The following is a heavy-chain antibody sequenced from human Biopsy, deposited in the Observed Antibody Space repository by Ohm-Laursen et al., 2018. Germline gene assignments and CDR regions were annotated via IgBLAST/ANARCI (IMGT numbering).Heavy chain of an antibody. Sequence: SDTLSLTCTVYGATFSDYYWSWIRQPPGKGLDWIGQINQSGETKYNPSLQSRVTISAEVSKNQFSLKLRSLTAADTAIYYCGNEVYGRDYWGQGARVTVSS. V-gene: IGHV4-34*08. J-gene: IGHJ4*02. D-gene: IGHD4-17*01. CDR2: INQSGET. CDR3: GNEVYGRDY. CDR1: GATFSDYY.